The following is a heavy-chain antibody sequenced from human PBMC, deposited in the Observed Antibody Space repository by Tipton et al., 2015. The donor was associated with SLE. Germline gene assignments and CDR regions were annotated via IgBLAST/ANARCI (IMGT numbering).Heavy chain of an antibody. CDR1: GGSISSGSYY. CDR3: ARVRSDLRSSSWDQGFDY. Sequence: TLSLTCTVSGGSISSGSYYWSWIRQPPGKGLEWIGYIYYSGSTNYNPSLKSRVTISVDTSKNQFSLKLSSVTAADTAVYYCARVRSDLRSSSWDQGFDYWGQGTLVTVSS. V-gene: IGHV4-61*01. D-gene: IGHD6-13*01. CDR2: IYYSGST. J-gene: IGHJ4*02.